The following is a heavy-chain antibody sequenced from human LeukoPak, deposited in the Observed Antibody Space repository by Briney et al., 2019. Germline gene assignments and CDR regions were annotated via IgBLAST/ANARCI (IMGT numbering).Heavy chain of an antibody. CDR2: IWYDGNNK. V-gene: IGHV3-33*01. CDR1: GFSFSTYG. J-gene: IGHJ4*02. Sequence: GGSLRLSCAASGFSFSTYGMHWVRQAPGKGLEWVAVIWYDGNNKYYTDSVKGRFTISRDNSKNTLFLQMNSLRAEDSAVYYCARAPPYCSGGACYFDYWGQGTLVTVSS. CDR3: ARAPPYCSGGACYFDY. D-gene: IGHD2-15*01.